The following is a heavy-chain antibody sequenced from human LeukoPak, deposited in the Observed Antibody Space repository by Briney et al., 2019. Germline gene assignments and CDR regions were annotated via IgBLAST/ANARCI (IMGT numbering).Heavy chain of an antibody. D-gene: IGHD3-10*01. V-gene: IGHV3-7*04. CDR3: PRSYYGSGPSYGMDV. CDR2: INQDESEN. J-gene: IGHJ6*02. CDR1: GVTFSRYW. Sequence: GGSLRLSCAASGVTFSRYWMCWVRQAPGTGVEWVANINQDESENYFVDSVKARFTNSRENARNSLYLQLTSVRAEDTAVYCCPRSYYGSGPSYGMDVWGQGTTVTVSS.